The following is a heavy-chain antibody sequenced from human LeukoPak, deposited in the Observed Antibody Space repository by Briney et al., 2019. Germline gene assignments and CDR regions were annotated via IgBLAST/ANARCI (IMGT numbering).Heavy chain of an antibody. V-gene: IGHV3-7*01. CDR2: IKQDGSEK. CDR3: ARGLSNYYYYYYMDV. J-gene: IGHJ6*03. CDR1: GFNFNTYW. Sequence: GGSLRFSCAASGFNFNTYWMSWVRQAPGKGLEWVANIKQDGSEKFYVDSMKGRFTISRDNAKNTLYLQMNSLRAEDTAVYYCARGLSNYYYYYYMDVWGKGTTVTISS. D-gene: IGHD3-16*02.